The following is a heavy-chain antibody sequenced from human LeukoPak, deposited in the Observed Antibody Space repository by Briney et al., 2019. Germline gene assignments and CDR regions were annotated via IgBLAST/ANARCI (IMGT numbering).Heavy chain of an antibody. CDR2: ISSSSYI. Sequence: GGSLRLSCAASGFTFSSYSMNWVRQAPGKGLEWVSSISSSSYIYYADSVKGRFTISRDNAKNSLYLQMNSLRAEDTAVYYCARGAYCSSTSCYPDVWGKGTTVTVSS. V-gene: IGHV3-21*01. CDR3: ARGAYCSSTSCYPDV. CDR1: GFTFSSYS. D-gene: IGHD2-2*01. J-gene: IGHJ6*04.